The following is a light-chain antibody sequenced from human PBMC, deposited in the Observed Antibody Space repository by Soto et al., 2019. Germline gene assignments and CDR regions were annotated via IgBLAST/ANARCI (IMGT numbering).Light chain of an antibody. Sequence: DIQMTQSPSSLSASVGARVSITCQASQDIRNYLSWFQQKPGRAPKLLIYGASNLETGVPSRFRGSGYGTDSTFTISSLQPEDIATYYCQHYDNLPPFTFGPGTKVDIK. V-gene: IGKV1-33*01. J-gene: IGKJ3*01. CDR1: QDIRNY. CDR3: QHYDNLPPFT. CDR2: GAS.